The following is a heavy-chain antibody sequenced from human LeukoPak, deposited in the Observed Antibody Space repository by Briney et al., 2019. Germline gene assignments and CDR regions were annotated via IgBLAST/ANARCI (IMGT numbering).Heavy chain of an antibody. D-gene: IGHD3-22*01. CDR1: GGSISSGDYY. J-gene: IGHJ4*02. CDR3: AGEGHYYDSTGYYYGGEDY. Sequence: TSQTLSLTCTVSGGSISSGDYYWSWIRQPAGKGLEWIGRIYTRGSTNYNPSLKSRVTMSADMSKNQFSLKLSSVTAADAAVYYCAGEGHYYDSTGYYYGGEDYWGQGTLVTVSS. CDR2: IYTRGST. V-gene: IGHV4-61*02.